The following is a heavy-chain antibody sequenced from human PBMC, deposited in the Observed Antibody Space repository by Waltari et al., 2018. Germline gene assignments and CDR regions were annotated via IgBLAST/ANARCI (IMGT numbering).Heavy chain of an antibody. V-gene: IGHV4-39*07. CDR3: AREEWEVRDYDAFDI. CDR1: GGSISSSCYY. CDR2: IYYSGST. D-gene: IGHD1-26*01. Sequence: QLQLQESGPGLVKPSETLSLTCTVSGGSISSSCYYWGWIRQPPGKGLEWIGSIYYSGSTYYNPSLKSRVTISVDTSKNQFSLKLSSVTAADTAVYYCAREEWEVRDYDAFDIWGQGTMVTVSS. J-gene: IGHJ3*02.